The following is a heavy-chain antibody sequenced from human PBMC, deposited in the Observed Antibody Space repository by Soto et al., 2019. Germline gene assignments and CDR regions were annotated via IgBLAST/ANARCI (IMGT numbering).Heavy chain of an antibody. CDR2: IYWDDDK. J-gene: IGHJ4*02. Sequence: QITLKESGPTLVKPTQTLTLTCTFSGFSLSTSGVGVGWIRQPPGKALEWLALIYWDDDKRYSPSLKSRLTITKDTSKNQVVLTMTNMDPVDTATYYCAHTFHDGYSSSWYPDYFDYWGQGTLVTVSS. V-gene: IGHV2-5*02. CDR3: AHTFHDGYSSSWYPDYFDY. CDR1: GFSLSTSGVG. D-gene: IGHD6-13*01.